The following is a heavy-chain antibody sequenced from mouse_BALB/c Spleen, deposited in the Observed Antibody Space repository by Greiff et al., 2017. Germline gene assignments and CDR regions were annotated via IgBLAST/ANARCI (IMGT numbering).Heavy chain of an antibody. CDR2: INPSNGRT. CDR1: GYTFTSYW. V-gene: IGHV1S81*02. D-gene: IGHD1-1*01. CDR3: ARGGTTVEDYAMDY. Sequence: QVQLQQPGAELVKPGASVKLSCKASGYTFTSYWMHWVKQRPGQGLEWIGEINPSNGRTNYNEKFKSKATLTVDKSSSTAYMLLSSLTSEDSAVYYCARGGTTVEDYAMDYWGQGTSVTVSS. J-gene: IGHJ4*01.